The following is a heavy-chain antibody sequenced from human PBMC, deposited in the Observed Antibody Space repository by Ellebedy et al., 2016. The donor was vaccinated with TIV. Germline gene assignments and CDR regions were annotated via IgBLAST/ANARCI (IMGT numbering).Heavy chain of an antibody. CDR2: IHYSGRT. CDR3: ARESYCGGDCYVLDK. Sequence: MPSETLSLTCTVSDDSISTHYWTWIRQAPGRGLEWIGYIHYSGRTNYSPSLKSRVTMSVYTSKNQFSLKVNSVTAADTAVYYCARESYCGGDCYVLDKWGQGTLVTVSS. CDR1: DDSISTHY. V-gene: IGHV4-59*11. D-gene: IGHD2-21*02. J-gene: IGHJ4*02.